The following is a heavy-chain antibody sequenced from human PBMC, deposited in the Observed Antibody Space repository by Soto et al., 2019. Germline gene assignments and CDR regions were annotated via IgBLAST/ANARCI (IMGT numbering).Heavy chain of an antibody. V-gene: IGHV1-18*01. D-gene: IGHD5-18*01. J-gene: IGHJ4*02. Sequence: QVQLVQSGAEVKKPGASVKVSCKASGYTFTSYGISWVRQAPGQGLEWMGCISANNGNTNYAQKPQGRVTMTTDTSTITAYMELRTLRSDDTAVYYCAQEPCYSYAYDYWGQGTLVTVSS. CDR3: AQEPCYSYAYDY. CDR2: ISANNGNT. CDR1: GYTFTSYG.